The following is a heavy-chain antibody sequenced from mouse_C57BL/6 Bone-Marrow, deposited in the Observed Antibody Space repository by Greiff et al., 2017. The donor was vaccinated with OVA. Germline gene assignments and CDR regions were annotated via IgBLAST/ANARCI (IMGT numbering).Heavy chain of an antibody. CDR2: IWRGGST. CDR1: GFSLPSYG. J-gene: IGHJ1*03. D-gene: IGHD1-1*01. CDR3: AKVYYGSSHWYFDV. V-gene: IGHV2-5*01. Sequence: VQLQQSGPGLVQPSQSLSITCTVSGFSLPSYGVHWVRQSPGKGLAWLGVIWRGGSTDYNAAFMSRLSITKDNSKSQVFFKMNSLQADDTAIYYCAKVYYGSSHWYFDVWGTGTTVTVSS.